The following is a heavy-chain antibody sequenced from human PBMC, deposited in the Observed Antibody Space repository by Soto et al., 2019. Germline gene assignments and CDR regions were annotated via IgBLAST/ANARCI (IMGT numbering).Heavy chain of an antibody. V-gene: IGHV3-23*01. D-gene: IGHD3-22*01. J-gene: IGHJ4*02. CDR2: ITAGGGST. CDR1: GFTFSSYA. CDR3: AKGCYYDSSGYYVRRYFDY. Sequence: GSLRLSCAASGFTFSSYAMTWVRQAPGKGLEWVSAITAGGGSTYYADSVKGRFTISRDNSKNTLNLQMNSLRAEDTAVYYCAKGCYYDSSGYYVRRYFDYWGQGTLVTVSS.